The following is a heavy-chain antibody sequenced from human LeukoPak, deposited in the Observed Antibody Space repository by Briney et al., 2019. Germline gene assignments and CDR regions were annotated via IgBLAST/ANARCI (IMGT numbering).Heavy chain of an antibody. V-gene: IGHV4-39*01. CDR1: GVSISSSSSYY. CDR2: IYYSGRP. D-gene: IGHD2-21*02. J-gene: IGHJ5*02. CDR3: ARHGPSLGVVTATSGFDP. Sequence: SETLSLTCTVSGVSISSSSSYYWGWIRQPPGKGLEWIGSIYYSGRPYYNPSLKSRVTISVDTSKNQFSLKLSSVTAADTAVYYCARHGPSLGVVTATSGFDPWGQGTLVTVSS.